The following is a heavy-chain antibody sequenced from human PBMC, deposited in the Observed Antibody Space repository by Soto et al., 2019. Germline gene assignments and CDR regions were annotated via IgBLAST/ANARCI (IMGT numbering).Heavy chain of an antibody. CDR1: GFRFSEHA. D-gene: IGHD2-2*03. CDR3: SRGSFGYYGP. J-gene: IGHJ5*02. CDR2: IRNTPYGGTT. Sequence: GGSLRLSCNCSGFRFSEHAMTWVRQSPGKGLEWVGFIRNTPYGGTTDYAASVRGRFTISRDDSASIAYLQMNSLKTEDSGLYYCSRGSFGYYGPWGPGTLVTVSS. V-gene: IGHV3-49*04.